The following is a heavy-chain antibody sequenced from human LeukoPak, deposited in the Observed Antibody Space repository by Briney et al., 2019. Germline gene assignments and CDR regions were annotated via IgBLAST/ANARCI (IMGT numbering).Heavy chain of an antibody. CDR3: ARDGHNYGTDR. D-gene: IGHD5-18*01. V-gene: IGHV3-74*03. CDR2: INTDGSRT. CDR1: GFTFSSYW. Sequence: GGSLRLSCAASGFTFSSYWMHWVRQAPGKGLVWVSHINTDGSRTLYADSVKGRFTISRDNTMNTVDLQMNSLRAEDTALYYCARDGHNYGTDRWGQGTLVTVSS. J-gene: IGHJ5*02.